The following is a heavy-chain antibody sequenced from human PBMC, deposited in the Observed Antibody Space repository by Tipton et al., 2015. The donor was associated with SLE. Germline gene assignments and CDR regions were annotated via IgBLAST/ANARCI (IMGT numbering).Heavy chain of an antibody. V-gene: IGHV3-73*01. CDR1: GFTFSGSA. Sequence: SLRLSCAASGFTFSGSAMHWVRQASGKGLEWVGRIRSKANSYATAYAASVKGRFTISRDDSKNTAYLQMNSLKTEDTAVYYCTSWDSGSPFLARDAFDIWGQGTMVTVSS. CDR3: TSWDSGSPFLARDAFDI. CDR2: IRSKANSYAT. J-gene: IGHJ3*02. D-gene: IGHD1-26*01.